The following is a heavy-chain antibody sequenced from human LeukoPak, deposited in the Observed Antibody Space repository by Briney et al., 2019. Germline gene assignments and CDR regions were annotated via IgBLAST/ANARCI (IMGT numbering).Heavy chain of an antibody. J-gene: IGHJ4*02. CDR1: GFTFSTYW. V-gene: IGHV3-7*03. Sequence: PGGSLRLSCAGSGFTFSTYWMSWVRQAPGKGLEWVANIKQDGSDKYYLTSVRGRFTISRDNAKNSLFLQMNSLRVEDTAVYYCARGGGHLDCWGQGTLVTVSS. D-gene: IGHD4-23*01. CDR2: IKQDGSDK. CDR3: ARGGGHLDC.